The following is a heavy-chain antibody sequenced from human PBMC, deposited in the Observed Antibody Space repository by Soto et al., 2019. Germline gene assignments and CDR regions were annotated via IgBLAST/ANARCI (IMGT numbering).Heavy chain of an antibody. CDR1: GGSISTANYY. Sequence: PSETLSLTCSVSGGSISTANYYWSWFRQRPGKGLEWIGYIFYSGTTYTYYNLSLKSRLFMSLDTSKNTLTLWMTSVTAADTAVYYCARTRGSSFFDYWGQGTLVTVSS. J-gene: IGHJ4*02. CDR3: ARTRGSSFFDY. D-gene: IGHD2-15*01. CDR2: IFYSGTT. V-gene: IGHV4-31*03.